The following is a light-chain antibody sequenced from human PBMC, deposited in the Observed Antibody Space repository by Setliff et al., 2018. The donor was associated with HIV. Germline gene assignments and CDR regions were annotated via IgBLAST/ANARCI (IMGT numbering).Light chain of an antibody. CDR3: QQRSNWPSIT. CDR2: DAS. V-gene: IGKV3-11*01. Sequence: EIVLTQSPATLSLSPGERATLSCRASQSVSRYLAWYQQKPGQAPRLLIYDASNRATGIPGRFSGSGSGTDFTLTISSLEPEDFAVYYCQQRSNWPSITFGQGTRLEIK. CDR1: QSVSRY. J-gene: IGKJ5*01.